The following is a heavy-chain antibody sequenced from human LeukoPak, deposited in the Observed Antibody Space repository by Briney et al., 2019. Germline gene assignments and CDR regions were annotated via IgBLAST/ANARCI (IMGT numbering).Heavy chain of an antibody. Sequence: GGSLRLSCAASGFTFSSYAMHWVRQAPGKGLEWVSYISSSSSTIYYADSVKGRFTISRDNAKNSLYLQMNSLRAEDTAVYYCARAGVYDYGDHGFDYWGQGTLVTVSS. V-gene: IGHV3-48*04. CDR1: GFTFSSYA. D-gene: IGHD4-17*01. CDR2: ISSSSSTI. J-gene: IGHJ4*02. CDR3: ARAGVYDYGDHGFDY.